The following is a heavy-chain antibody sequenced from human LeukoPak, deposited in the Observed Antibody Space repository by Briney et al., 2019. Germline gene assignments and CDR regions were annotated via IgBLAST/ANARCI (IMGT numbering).Heavy chain of an antibody. V-gene: IGHV1-2*02. CDR2: INPNSGGT. Sequence: ASMKVSCKPSGYTFTAYYIHWVRQAPGQGLEWMGWINPNSGGTDYAQKFQGRVTMTRDTSISTVYMELSRLTYDDTAVYYCARGVGVASLRRLDPWGQGTLVTVSS. J-gene: IGHJ5*02. D-gene: IGHD2-21*01. CDR3: ARGVGVASLRRLDP. CDR1: GYTFTAYY.